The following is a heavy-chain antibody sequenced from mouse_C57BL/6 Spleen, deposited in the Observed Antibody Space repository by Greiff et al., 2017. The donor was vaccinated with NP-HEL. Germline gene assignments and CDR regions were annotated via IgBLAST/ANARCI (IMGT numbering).Heavy chain of an antibody. CDR1: GFTFTDYY. J-gene: IGHJ2*01. CDR3: ARLGYGSFDY. CDR2: IRHKANGYTT. V-gene: IGHV7-3*01. D-gene: IGHD1-1*01. Sequence: EVMLVESGGGLVQPGGSLSLSCAASGFTFTDYYMSWVRQPPGKALEWLGFIRHKANGYTTEYSASVKGRFTISRDNSQSILYLQMNALRAEDSATYYCARLGYGSFDYWGQGTTLTVSS.